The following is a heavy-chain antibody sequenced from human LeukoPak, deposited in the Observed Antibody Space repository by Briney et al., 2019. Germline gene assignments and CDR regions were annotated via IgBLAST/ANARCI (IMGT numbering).Heavy chain of an antibody. CDR2: IYTSGST. V-gene: IGHV4-4*07. CDR3: ARGLYSRRPGDYFDY. CDR1: GGPISSYY. D-gene: IGHD6-13*01. Sequence: SETLSLTCTVSGGPISSYYWSWIRQPAGKGLEWIGRIYTSGSTNYNPSLKSRVTMSVDTSKNQFSLKLSSVTAADTAVYYCARGLYSRRPGDYFDYWGQGTLATVSS. J-gene: IGHJ4*02.